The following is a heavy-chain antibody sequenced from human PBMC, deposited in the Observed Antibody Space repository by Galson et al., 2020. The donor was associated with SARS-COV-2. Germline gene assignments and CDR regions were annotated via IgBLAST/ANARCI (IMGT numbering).Heavy chain of an antibody. CDR2: IWYDGSNT. CDR1: GFTFNSYG. CDR3: ARALSGGDYMNGLDY. D-gene: IGHD2-21*01. Sequence: GGSLRLSCAASGFTFNSYGMHWVRQAPGKGLEWVAVIWYDGSNTYHADSVKGRFTISRDISKNTLYLQMHSLRAEDTAVYFCARALSGGDYMNGLDYWGQGTLFTVSS. J-gene: IGHJ4*02. V-gene: IGHV3-33*01.